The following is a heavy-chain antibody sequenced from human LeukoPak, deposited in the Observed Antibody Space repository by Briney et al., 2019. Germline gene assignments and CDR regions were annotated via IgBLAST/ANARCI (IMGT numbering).Heavy chain of an antibody. J-gene: IGHJ4*02. CDR2: ISGSGGST. Sequence: GGSLRLSCAASGFTFSSYGMSWVRQAPGKGLEWVSAISGSGGSTYYADSVKGRFTISRDNSKNTLYLQMNSLRAEDTAVYYCAREGYSSGWYGYWGQGTLVTVSS. D-gene: IGHD6-19*01. CDR3: AREGYSSGWYGY. V-gene: IGHV3-23*01. CDR1: GFTFSSYG.